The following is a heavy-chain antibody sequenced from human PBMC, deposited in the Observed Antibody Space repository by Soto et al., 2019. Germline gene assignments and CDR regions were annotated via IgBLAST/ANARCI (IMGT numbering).Heavy chain of an antibody. CDR3: ARGRYCLTGRCFPNWFDS. Sequence: QVQLLESGPGLVKPSQTLSLTCSVSGDSISTVDYFWAWVRQPPGQALEYIGYIYKSATTYYNPSFESRVAISLDTSKSQFSLNVTSLTAADTAVYFCARGRYCLTGRCFPNWFDSWVQGTLVTVSS. D-gene: IGHD2-15*01. V-gene: IGHV4-30-4*01. CDR2: IYKSATT. J-gene: IGHJ5*01. CDR1: GDSISTVDYF.